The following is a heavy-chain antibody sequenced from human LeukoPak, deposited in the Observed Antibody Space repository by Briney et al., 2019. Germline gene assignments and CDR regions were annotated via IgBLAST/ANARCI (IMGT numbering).Heavy chain of an antibody. D-gene: IGHD2-15*01. V-gene: IGHV3-33*01. Sequence: GGSLRHSCAASGFTFSSYGMHWVRQAPGKGLEWVAVIWYDGSNKYYADSVKGRFTISRDNSKNTLYLQMNSLRAEDTAVYYCARDCSGGSCYYYGMDVWGQGTTVTVSS. CDR3: ARDCSGGSCYYYGMDV. J-gene: IGHJ6*02. CDR1: GFTFSSYG. CDR2: IWYDGSNK.